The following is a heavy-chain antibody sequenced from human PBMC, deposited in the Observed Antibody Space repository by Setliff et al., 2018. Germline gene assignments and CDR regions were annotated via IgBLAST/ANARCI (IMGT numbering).Heavy chain of an antibody. V-gene: IGHV1-18*01. CDR1: GYTFTSYG. CDR2: ISAYNGNT. D-gene: IGHD2-15*01. CDR3: ARGRGPDIVVTIPGDY. Sequence: GASVKVSCKASGYTFTSYGISWVRQAPGQGLEWMGWISAYNGNTNYAQKLQGRVTMTIDSATTTAYMELKTLRSDDTAVYYCARGRGPDIVVTIPGDYWGQGTQVTVSS. J-gene: IGHJ4*02.